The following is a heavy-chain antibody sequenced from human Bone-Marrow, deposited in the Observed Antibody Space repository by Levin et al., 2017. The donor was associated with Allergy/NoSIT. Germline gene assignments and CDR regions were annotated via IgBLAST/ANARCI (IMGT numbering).Heavy chain of an antibody. Sequence: GESLKISCKVSGYTLTELSMHWVRQAPGKGLEWMGGFDPEDGETIYAQKFQGRVTMTEDTSTDTAYMELSSLRSEDTAVYYCATEPYSSGWWSFDYWGQGTLVTVSS. CDR3: ATEPYSSGWWSFDY. D-gene: IGHD6-19*01. J-gene: IGHJ4*02. CDR2: FDPEDGET. CDR1: GYTLTELS. V-gene: IGHV1-24*01.